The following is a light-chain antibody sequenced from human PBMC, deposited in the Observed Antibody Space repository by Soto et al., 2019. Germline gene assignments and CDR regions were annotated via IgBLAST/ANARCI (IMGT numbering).Light chain of an antibody. J-gene: IGKJ1*01. V-gene: IGKV3-11*01. Sequence: EIVLTQSPATLSLSPGERATLSCRASQSVSSYLAWYQQKPGQAPRLLIYDASNRATGIPARFSGSGSGTAFTLTISSLEPEDFAFYYCQQRSNWPSWAFGQGTKVVI. CDR1: QSVSSY. CDR3: QQRSNWPSWA. CDR2: DAS.